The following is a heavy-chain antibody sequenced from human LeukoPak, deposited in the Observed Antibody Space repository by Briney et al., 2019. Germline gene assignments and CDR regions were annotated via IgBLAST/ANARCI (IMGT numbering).Heavy chain of an antibody. Sequence: GGSLRLSCAASEFTFSSYWMNWVRQAPGKGLEWVANIKQDGSEKFYVDSVKGRFIISRDNAKNSLYLQLNSLRAEDTAVYYCARGPLYFGESHLYYFDYWGQGTLVTVSS. CDR2: IKQDGSEK. CDR1: EFTFSSYW. D-gene: IGHD3-10*01. J-gene: IGHJ4*02. V-gene: IGHV3-7*01. CDR3: ARGPLYFGESHLYYFDY.